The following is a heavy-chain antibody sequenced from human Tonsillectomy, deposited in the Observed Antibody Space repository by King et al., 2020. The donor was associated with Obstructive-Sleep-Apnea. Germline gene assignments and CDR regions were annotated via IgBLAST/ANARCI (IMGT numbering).Heavy chain of an antibody. D-gene: IGHD6-19*01. V-gene: IGHV3-15*01. CDR3: TTGGAVAAETPYNWFDP. CDR2: IKSKTDGGTA. Sequence: VQLVQSGGGLVKPGGSLRLSCAASGFTFSNTWMSWVRQAPGKGLEWVGRIKSKTDGGTADYAAPVKGRFTISRDDSKNTLYIQMNSLKTEDTAVYYCTTGGAVAAETPYNWFDPWGQGTLVTVSS. J-gene: IGHJ5*02. CDR1: GFTFSNTW.